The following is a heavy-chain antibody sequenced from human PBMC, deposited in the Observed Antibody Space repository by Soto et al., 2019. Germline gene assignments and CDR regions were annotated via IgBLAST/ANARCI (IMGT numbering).Heavy chain of an antibody. CDR3: ARQIYDSDTGPNFQYYFDS. CDR1: GYSFAGYW. D-gene: IGHD3-22*01. Sequence: GESLKISCKGSGYSFAGYWITWVRQKPGKGLEGMGRMDPRDSQTYYSPSFRGHVTISATKSITTVFLQWSSLRASDTAMYYCARQIYDSDTGPNFQYYFDSWGQGTPVTVSS. CDR2: MDPRDSQT. V-gene: IGHV5-10-1*01. J-gene: IGHJ4*02.